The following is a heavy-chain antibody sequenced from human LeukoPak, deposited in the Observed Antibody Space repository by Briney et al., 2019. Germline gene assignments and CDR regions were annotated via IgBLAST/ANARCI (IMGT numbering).Heavy chain of an antibody. V-gene: IGHV3-30-3*01. CDR3: TRDQDYGFDY. D-gene: IGHD4-17*01. J-gene: IGHJ4*02. CDR1: GFNFRRYA. Sequence: TGGSLRLSCAASGFNFRRYAMHWVRQAPGKGLEWVAVISSDGNTKYYADSVKGRFSMSRDNSKNTLYVQMNSLRSEDTAVHYCTRDQDYGFDYWGQGTLVTVSS. CDR2: ISSDGNTK.